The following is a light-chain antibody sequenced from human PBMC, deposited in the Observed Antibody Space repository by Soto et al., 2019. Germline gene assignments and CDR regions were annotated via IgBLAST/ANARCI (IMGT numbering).Light chain of an antibody. CDR2: RAS. CDR3: QRYGTYSGT. V-gene: IGKV1-5*03. Sequence: DIKMTQSPSTLSASVGDRVTITCRASQSIDTWLAWYQQKPGIAPKLLIYRASSLESVVPSRFSGSGSGTEFTLTISSLQPDDFSSYYCQRYGTYSGTFGPVTNVDIK. CDR1: QSIDTW. J-gene: IGKJ3*01.